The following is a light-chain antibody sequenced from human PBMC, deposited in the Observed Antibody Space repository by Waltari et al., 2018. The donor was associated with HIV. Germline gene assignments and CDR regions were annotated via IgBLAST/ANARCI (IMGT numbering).Light chain of an antibody. J-gene: IGLJ3*02. V-gene: IGLV1-47*01. CDR1: SSNIGDNY. Sequence: QSVLTQPPSASGTPGQRVTIPCSGSSSNIGDNYGYWYQQLPGTAPKLLIYRNYQRPSGVPDRFSGSKSGTSASLAISGLRSEDEGDFYCASWDDSLRNWVFGGGTKLTVL. CDR3: ASWDDSLRNWV. CDR2: RNY.